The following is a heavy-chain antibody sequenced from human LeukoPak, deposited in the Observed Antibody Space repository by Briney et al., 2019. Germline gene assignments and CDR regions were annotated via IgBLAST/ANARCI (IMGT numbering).Heavy chain of an antibody. CDR3: ARHESMVRGVIVKY. J-gene: IGHJ4*02. Sequence: GGSLKISCEGSGYSFASYWIGWVRQMPGKGLEWMGIIFPNDSDVRYSPSFEGQVSISADRSTSTAYLQWDSLKPSDTAMYYCARHESMVRGVIVKYWGQGTLVTVSP. CDR2: IFPNDSDV. CDR1: GYSFASYW. D-gene: IGHD3-10*01. V-gene: IGHV5-51*01.